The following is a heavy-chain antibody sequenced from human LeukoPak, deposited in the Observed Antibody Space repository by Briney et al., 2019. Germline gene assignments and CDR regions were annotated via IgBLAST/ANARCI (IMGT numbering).Heavy chain of an antibody. V-gene: IGHV4-34*01. CDR1: GGSFSGYY. CDR3: ARGRYYDYVWGSYRPEMGSFDY. CDR2: INHSGST. J-gene: IGHJ4*02. D-gene: IGHD3-16*02. Sequence: KPSETLSLTCAVYGGSFSGYYWSWIRQPPGKGLKWIGEINHSGSTNYNPSLKSRVTISVDTSKNQFSLKLSSVTAADTAVYYCARGRYYDYVWGSYRPEMGSFDYWGQGTLVTVSS.